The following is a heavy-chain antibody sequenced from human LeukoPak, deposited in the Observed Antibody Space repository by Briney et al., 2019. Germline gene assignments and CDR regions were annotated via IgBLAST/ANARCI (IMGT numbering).Heavy chain of an antibody. V-gene: IGHV1-18*04. CDR1: GYTFTGYY. Sequence: ASVKVSCKASGYTFTGYYMHWVRQAPGQGLEWMGWISAYNGNTNYAQKLQGRVTMTTDTSTSTAYMELRSLRSDDTAVYYCAAGIVGTPGGYWGQGTLVTVSS. CDR2: ISAYNGNT. J-gene: IGHJ4*02. D-gene: IGHD1-26*01. CDR3: AAGIVGTPGGY.